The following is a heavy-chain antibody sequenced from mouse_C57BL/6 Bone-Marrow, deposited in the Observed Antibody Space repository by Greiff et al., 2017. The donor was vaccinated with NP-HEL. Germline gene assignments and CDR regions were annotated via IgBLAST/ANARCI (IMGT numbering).Heavy chain of an antibody. J-gene: IGHJ3*01. CDR2: ISDGGSYT. D-gene: IGHD1-1*01. Sequence: EVKLEESGGGLVKPGGSLKLSCAASGFTFSSYAMSWVRQTPEKRLEWVATISDGGSYTYYPDNVKGRFTISRDNAKNNLYLQMSHLKSEDTAMYYCARDLGYGSSKFAYWGQGTLVTVSA. CDR1: GFTFSSYA. CDR3: ARDLGYGSSKFAY. V-gene: IGHV5-4*01.